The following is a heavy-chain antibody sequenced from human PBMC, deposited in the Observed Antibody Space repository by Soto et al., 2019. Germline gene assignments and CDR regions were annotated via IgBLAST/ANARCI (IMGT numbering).Heavy chain of an antibody. CDR2: IWYDGGEK. J-gene: IGHJ5*02. Sequence: QVQLVESGGGVVQPGGSLRLSCAASGFTFSSYGMHWVRQAPGKGLEWVAVIWYDGGEKDYADSVKGRFTISRDNSKNTLSLQMNNLSAEDTAVYYCARYVSSRYNNWIDPWGQGTLVTVSS. D-gene: IGHD6-13*01. CDR3: ARYVSSRYNNWIDP. V-gene: IGHV3-33*01. CDR1: GFTFSSYG.